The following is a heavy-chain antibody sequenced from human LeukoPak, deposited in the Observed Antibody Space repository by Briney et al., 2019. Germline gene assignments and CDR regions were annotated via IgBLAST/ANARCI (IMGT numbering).Heavy chain of an antibody. CDR2: VHYSGGS. V-gene: IGHV4-59*08. CDR1: GVSISTYY. D-gene: IGHD2-2*01. CDR3: ARWYCSNNLCFHMAV. Sequence: SETLSLTCTVSGVSISTYYWSWIRQPPGKGLEWIGYVHYSGGSAYIPSLKSRVTMSVDTSKNQFSLSLTSVTAADTALYYCARWYCSNNLCFHMAVWGKGTTVTVSS. J-gene: IGHJ6*03.